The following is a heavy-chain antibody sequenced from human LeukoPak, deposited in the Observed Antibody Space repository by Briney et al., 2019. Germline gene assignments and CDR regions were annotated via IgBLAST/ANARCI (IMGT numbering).Heavy chain of an antibody. CDR3: ARGDSGWYYFDY. V-gene: IGHV3-23*01. CDR1: GFTFSDHA. J-gene: IGHJ4*02. D-gene: IGHD6-19*01. Sequence: GGSLRLSCPASGFTFSDHAMNWVRQAPGKGLEWVSIISARDGRTYYADSVKGRFTISRDNSKNTLYLQMNSLRAEDTAVYYCARGDSGWYYFDYWGQGTLVTVSS. CDR2: ISARDGRT.